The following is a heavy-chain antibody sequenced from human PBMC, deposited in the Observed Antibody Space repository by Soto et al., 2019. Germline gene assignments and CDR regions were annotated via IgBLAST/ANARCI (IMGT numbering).Heavy chain of an antibody. D-gene: IGHD2-2*01. CDR1: GFTFSSYS. V-gene: IGHV3-48*01. J-gene: IGHJ4*02. CDR3: ARVDGYCRSTSCYVGNFDY. Sequence: PGGSLRLSCAASGFTFSSYSMNWVRQAPGKGLEWVSYISSSSSTIYYADSVKGRFTISRDNAKNSLYLQMNSLRAEDTAVYYCARVDGYCRSTSCYVGNFDYWGQGTLVTVSS. CDR2: ISSSSSTI.